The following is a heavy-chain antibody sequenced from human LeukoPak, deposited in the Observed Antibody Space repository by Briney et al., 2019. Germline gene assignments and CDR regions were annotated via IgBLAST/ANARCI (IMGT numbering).Heavy chain of an antibody. J-gene: IGHJ6*03. CDR1: GGSISGSSYY. Sequence: SETLSLTCTVSGGSISGSSYYWGWIRQPPGKGLEWIGSIYYSGSTYYNPSLKSRVTISVDTSKNQFSLKLSSVTAADTAVFYCARVKSGLVATAGNYYYYMDVWGKGTTVTVSS. V-gene: IGHV4-39*01. CDR3: ARVKSGLVATAGNYYYYMDV. CDR2: IYYSGST. D-gene: IGHD5-12*01.